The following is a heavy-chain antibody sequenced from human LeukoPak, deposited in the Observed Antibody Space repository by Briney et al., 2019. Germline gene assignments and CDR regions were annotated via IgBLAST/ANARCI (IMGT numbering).Heavy chain of an antibody. CDR1: GFTFSTYA. V-gene: IGHV3-23*01. CDR3: AKDRLSTQYYYDTGAYLFCFFDP. CDR2: ISGSDGST. Sequence: LTGGSLRLSCAASGFTFSTYAMTWVRQSPGRGLEGVSGISGSDGSTFYADSVKGRFTISRDNSKSTLYLQMNSLRVEDTAVYYCAKDRLSTQYYYDTGAYLFCFFDPWGQGTLVTVSS. D-gene: IGHD3-22*01. J-gene: IGHJ5*02.